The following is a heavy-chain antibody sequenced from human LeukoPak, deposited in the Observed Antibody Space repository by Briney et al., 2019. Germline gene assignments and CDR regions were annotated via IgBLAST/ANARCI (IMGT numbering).Heavy chain of an antibody. CDR3: ARDQRYCSTTSCHDAFDI. CDR2: MLHSGDT. D-gene: IGHD2-2*01. CDR1: GGSLSGGSYY. J-gene: IGHJ3*02. Sequence: SQTLSLTCTVCGGSLSGGSYYWSWIRQHPEKGLEWIGYMLHSGDTYYNPSLESRVTISVDTSKSQFSLRLSSVTAADTAVYFCARDQRYCSTTSCHDAFDIWGQGTMVTVSS. V-gene: IGHV4-31*03.